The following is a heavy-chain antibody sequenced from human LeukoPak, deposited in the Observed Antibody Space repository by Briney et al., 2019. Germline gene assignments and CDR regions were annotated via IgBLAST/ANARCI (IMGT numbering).Heavy chain of an antibody. Sequence: SQTLSLTCTVSGGSISSGSYYWSWIRQPAGKGLEWIGRIYTNGSTNYNPSLKSRLTISLDTSKSHFSLQMSSVTAADTAVYYCARYHNGYDDYWGQGTLVTVSS. CDR3: ARYHNGYDDY. CDR1: GGSISSGSYY. J-gene: IGHJ4*02. CDR2: IYTNGST. D-gene: IGHD5-12*01. V-gene: IGHV4-61*02.